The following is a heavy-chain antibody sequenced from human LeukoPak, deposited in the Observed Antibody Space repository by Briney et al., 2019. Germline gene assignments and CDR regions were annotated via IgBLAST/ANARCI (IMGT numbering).Heavy chain of an antibody. CDR2: ISSSSSNI. CDR3: ARATGTTDY. Sequence: GGSLRLSCAASGFTFSSYSMNWVRQAPGKGLEWVSSISSSSSNIYYADSVKGRFTISRDNAKNSLYLQMNSLRAEDTAVYYCARATGTTDYWGQGTLVTVSS. V-gene: IGHV3-21*01. D-gene: IGHD1-1*01. J-gene: IGHJ4*02. CDR1: GFTFSSYS.